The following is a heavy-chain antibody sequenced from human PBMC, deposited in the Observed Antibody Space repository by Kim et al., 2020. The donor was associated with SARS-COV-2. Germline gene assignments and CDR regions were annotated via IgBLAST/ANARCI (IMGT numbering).Heavy chain of an antibody. J-gene: IGHJ4*02. Sequence: YYNPSLKSRLTISVDTTKNHFSLKLGSVTAADTAVYYCARRSNYGGYYCDYWGQGTLVTVSS. CDR3: ARRSNYGGYYCDY. D-gene: IGHD4-4*01. V-gene: IGHV4-30-2*05.